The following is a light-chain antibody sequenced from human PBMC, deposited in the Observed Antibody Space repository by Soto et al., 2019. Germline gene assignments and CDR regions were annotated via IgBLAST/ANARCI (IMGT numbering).Light chain of an antibody. Sequence: ITVTQYPCTMPRSRGERATXSCRASQSVSSSYLAWYQQKPVHPPSLLLYVASSMATVIRDRFRGRGTGTDFTLSIRRLEHEDFAVYYWQQYSIPWTFRQGTKV. J-gene: IGKJ1*01. CDR1: QSVSSSY. CDR2: VAS. V-gene: IGKV3-20*01. CDR3: QQYSIPWT.